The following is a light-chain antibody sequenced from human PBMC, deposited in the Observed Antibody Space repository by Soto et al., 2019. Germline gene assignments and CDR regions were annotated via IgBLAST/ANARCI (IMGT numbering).Light chain of an antibody. V-gene: IGLV2-14*01. CDR1: GSDVGGYKY. CDR3: SSYTSSATSV. Sequence: QSVLTQPASVSGSPGQSITISCTGTGSDVGGYKYVSWYQQYPGKAPKLVIYEVSNRPSGVSNRFSGSKSGNTASLTLSWLRPEDEADYYCSSYTSSATSVFGTGTKVTVL. CDR2: EVS. J-gene: IGLJ1*01.